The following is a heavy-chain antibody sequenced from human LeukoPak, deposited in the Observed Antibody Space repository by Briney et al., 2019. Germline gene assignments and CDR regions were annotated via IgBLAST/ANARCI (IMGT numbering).Heavy chain of an antibody. J-gene: IGHJ3*02. CDR2: IRYDGSNK. V-gene: IGHV3-30*02. Sequence: SAGSLRLSCAASGFTFSSYGMHWVRQAPGKGLEWLAFIRYDGSNKYYADSVKGRFTISRDNSKNTLYLQMNSLRAEDTAVYYCAKVADYYDSSGSGSAFDIWGQGTMVTVSS. D-gene: IGHD3-22*01. CDR3: AKVADYYDSSGSGSAFDI. CDR1: GFTFSSYG.